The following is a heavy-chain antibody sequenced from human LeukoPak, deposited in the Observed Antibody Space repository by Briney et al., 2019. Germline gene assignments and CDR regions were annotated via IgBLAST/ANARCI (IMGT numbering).Heavy chain of an antibody. CDR1: GYTFTSYA. D-gene: IGHD7-27*01. CDR3: AREEGNWGDAFDI. J-gene: IGHJ3*02. Sequence: ASVKVSCKASGYTFTSYAMHWVRQAPGQRLEWMGWINAGNGNTKYSQEFQGRVTMTTDTSTSTAYMELRSLRSDDTAVYYCAREEGNWGDAFDIWGQGTMVTVSS. CDR2: INAGNGNT. V-gene: IGHV1-3*01.